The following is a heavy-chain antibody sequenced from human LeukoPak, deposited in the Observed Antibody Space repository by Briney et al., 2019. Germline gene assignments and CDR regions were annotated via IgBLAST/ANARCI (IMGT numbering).Heavy chain of an antibody. CDR2: INHSGGT. J-gene: IGHJ2*01. Sequence: SETLSLTCAVYGGSFSVYSWSWIRQPPGKGLEWIGEINHSGGTNYNPSLKTRVTISVDTSKNQFSLKLSSVTAADTAVYYCARARSMVRVALDLWGRGTLVTVSS. CDR3: ARARSMVRVALDL. CDR1: GGSFSVYS. V-gene: IGHV4-34*01. D-gene: IGHD3-10*01.